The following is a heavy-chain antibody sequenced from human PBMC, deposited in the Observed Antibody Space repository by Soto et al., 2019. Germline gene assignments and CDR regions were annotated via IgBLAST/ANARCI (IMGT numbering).Heavy chain of an antibody. CDR1: GYTFTTYD. Sequence: QVQLVQPGAEVKKPGASVNVSCKASGYTFTTYDINWVRQAPGQALEWVGWIATYNGKTNYGQKLQGRLSMTRDSYTSTDYMELQRLRSDETAVYYCAIWAGQVHGFGGTFDYWGQGTLVNGSS. CDR3: AIWAGQVHGFGGTFDY. D-gene: IGHD3-16*01. CDR2: IATYNGKT. V-gene: IGHV1-18*04. J-gene: IGHJ4*02.